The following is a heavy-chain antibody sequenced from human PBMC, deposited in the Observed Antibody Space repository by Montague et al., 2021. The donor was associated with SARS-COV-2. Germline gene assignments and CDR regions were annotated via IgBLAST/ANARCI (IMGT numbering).Heavy chain of an antibody. V-gene: IGHV2-70*01. Sequence: PALVKPTQTLTLTCTFSGFSFSTGGMCVSWIRQPPGKALEWLALIDWDDDKYYSTSLKTRLTISKDTSKNQVVLTMTNMDPVDTATYYCARISYDILTGYYYGMDVWGQGTTVTVSS. CDR1: GFSFSTGGMC. J-gene: IGHJ6*02. D-gene: IGHD3-9*01. CDR2: IDWDDDK. CDR3: ARISYDILTGYYYGMDV.